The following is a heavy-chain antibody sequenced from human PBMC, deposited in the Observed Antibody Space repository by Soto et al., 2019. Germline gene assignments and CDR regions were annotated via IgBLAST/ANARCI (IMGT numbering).Heavy chain of an antibody. J-gene: IGHJ4*02. CDR2: IIPILGIA. Sequence: QVQLVQSGAEVKKPGSSVKVSCKASGGTFSSYTISWVRQAPGQGLEWMGRIIPILGIANYAQKFQGRVTITADKSTSKDYIELSSLRAEDTAVYYCLGSSSLVDYWGQGTLVTVSS. CDR3: LGSSSLVDY. CDR1: GGTFSSYT. V-gene: IGHV1-69*02. D-gene: IGHD6-13*01.